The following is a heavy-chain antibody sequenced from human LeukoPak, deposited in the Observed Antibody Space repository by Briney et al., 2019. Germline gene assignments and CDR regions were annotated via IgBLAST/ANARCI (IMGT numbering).Heavy chain of an antibody. CDR2: IYYSGST. J-gene: IGHJ4*02. CDR1: GGSISSSSYY. D-gene: IGHD3-22*01. CDR3: ARHGLFAEIVVDTDY. V-gene: IGHV4-39*01. Sequence: SETLSLTCTVSGGSISSSSYYWGWIRQPPGKGLEWIGSIYYSGSTYYNPSLKSRVTISVDTSKNQFSLKLSSVTAADTAVYYCARHGLFAEIVVDTDYWGQGTLVTVSS.